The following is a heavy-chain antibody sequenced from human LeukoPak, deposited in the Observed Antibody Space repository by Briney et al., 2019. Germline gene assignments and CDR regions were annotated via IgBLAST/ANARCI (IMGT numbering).Heavy chain of an antibody. V-gene: IGHV1-2*04. CDR2: INPNSGGT. D-gene: IGHD3-22*01. CDR3: ARGPRRSSGYYGYFDL. J-gene: IGHJ2*01. Sequence: ASVKVSCKASGYTFTGYYMHWVRQAPGQGLEWMGWINPNSGGTNYAQKFQGWVTMTRDTSISTAYMELSRLRSDDTAVYYCARGPRRSSGYYGYFDLWGRGTLVTVSS. CDR1: GYTFTGYY.